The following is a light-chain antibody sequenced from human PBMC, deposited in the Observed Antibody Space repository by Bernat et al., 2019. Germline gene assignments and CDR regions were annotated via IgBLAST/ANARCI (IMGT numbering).Light chain of an antibody. V-gene: IGKV1-5*03. CDR3: QHYNSFPWT. CDR1: QNIYSW. Sequence: DIQMTQSPSTLSASIGDSVTITCRASQNIYSWLAWYQQKPGKAPKLLIYKASNVERGVPSRFSGSGSGTEFTLSVSSLQPDDFATYYCQHYNSFPWTFGQGTKVDIK. J-gene: IGKJ1*01. CDR2: KAS.